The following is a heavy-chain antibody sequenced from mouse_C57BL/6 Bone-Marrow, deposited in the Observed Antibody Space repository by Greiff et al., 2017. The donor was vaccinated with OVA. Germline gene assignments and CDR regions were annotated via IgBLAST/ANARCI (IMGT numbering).Heavy chain of an antibody. D-gene: IGHD2-3*01. Sequence: EVKVEESGGGLVQPGGSMKLSCAASGFTFSDAWMDWVRQSPEKGLEWVAEIRNKANNPATYYAESVKGRFTIQRDDSKSSVYLQLNSLRAEDTGIYYCTSYDGYYVLPFAYWGQGTLVTVSA. CDR3: TSYDGYYVLPFAY. V-gene: IGHV6-6*01. J-gene: IGHJ3*01. CDR1: GFTFSDAW. CDR2: IRNKANNPAT.